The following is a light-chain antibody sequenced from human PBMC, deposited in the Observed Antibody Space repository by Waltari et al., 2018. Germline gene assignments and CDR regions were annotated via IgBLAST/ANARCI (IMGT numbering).Light chain of an antibody. J-gene: IGLJ2*01. CDR3: SSYAGSNILDVI. V-gene: IGLV2-8*01. Sequence: QSALTQPPSASGSPGQSVTISCTGTSRDVGGSNYVSWYQQHPGNAPKLMIYDLTGRPSGVPDRFSGSKSGNTASLTVSGLQAEDEADYFCSSYAGSNILDVIFGGGTKLTVL. CDR2: DLT. CDR1: SRDVGGSNY.